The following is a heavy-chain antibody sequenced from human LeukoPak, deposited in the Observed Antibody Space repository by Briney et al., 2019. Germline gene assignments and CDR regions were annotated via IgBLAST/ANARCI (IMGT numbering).Heavy chain of an antibody. Sequence: SETLSLTCAVYGGSFSGYYWSWIRQPPGKGLEWIGEINHSGSTNYNPSLKSRVTISVDTSKNQFSLKLTSVTAADTAMYFCARGKVATSYFDYWGQGTLVTVSS. V-gene: IGHV4-34*01. D-gene: IGHD5-12*01. CDR2: INHSGST. CDR1: GGSFSGYY. CDR3: ARGKVATSYFDY. J-gene: IGHJ4*02.